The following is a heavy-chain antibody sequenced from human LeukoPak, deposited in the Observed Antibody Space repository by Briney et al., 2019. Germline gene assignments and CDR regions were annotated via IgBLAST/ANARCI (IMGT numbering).Heavy chain of an antibody. CDR2: ISSSSSYI. J-gene: IGHJ4*02. Sequence: KPGGSLRLSCAASGFTFSSYSMNWVRQAPGKGLEWVSSISSSSSYIYYADSVKGRFTISRDNAKSSLYLQMNSLRAEDTAVYYCARDRSYGSGSYLYDYWGQGTLVTVSS. V-gene: IGHV3-21*01. CDR1: GFTFSSYS. CDR3: ARDRSYGSGSYLYDY. D-gene: IGHD3-10*01.